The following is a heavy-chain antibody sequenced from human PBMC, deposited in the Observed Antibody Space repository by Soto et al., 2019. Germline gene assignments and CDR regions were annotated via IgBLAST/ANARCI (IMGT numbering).Heavy chain of an antibody. J-gene: IGHJ4*02. D-gene: IGHD2-15*01. CDR2: IIPILGIA. CDR1: GGTCISYT. CDR3: ARGRGGRGDY. V-gene: IGHV1-69*02. Sequence: QVQLVQCGAEVKKPGSSVKVSCDASGGTCISYTINWVRQAPGQGLEWMGMIIPILGIANYAQKFQDRVMITADKSTSTAFMELSSLRSEDTAVYYCARGRGGRGDYWGQGTLVTVSS.